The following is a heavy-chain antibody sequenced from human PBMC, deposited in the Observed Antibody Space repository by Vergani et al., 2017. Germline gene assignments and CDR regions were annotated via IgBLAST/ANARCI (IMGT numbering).Heavy chain of an antibody. CDR1: GGSFSGYY. V-gene: IGHV4-34*01. J-gene: IGHJ6*02. CDR2: INHSGST. CDR3: ARWRKGYYGSGSYRSYYYYGMDV. Sequence: QVQLQQWGAGLLKPSETLSLTCAVYGGSFSGYYWSWIRQPPGKGLEWIGEINHSGSTNYNPSLKSRVTISVDTSKNQFSLKLSSVTAADTAVYYCARWRKGYYGSGSYRSYYYYGMDVWGLGTTVTVSS. D-gene: IGHD3-10*01.